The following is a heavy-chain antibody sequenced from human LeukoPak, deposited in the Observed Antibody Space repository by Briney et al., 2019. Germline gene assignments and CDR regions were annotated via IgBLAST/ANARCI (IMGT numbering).Heavy chain of an antibody. V-gene: IGHV3-23*01. CDR2: ISGSGGST. D-gene: IGHD3-3*01. CDR3: AMVPSNRGYYDFWSGLDY. Sequence: PGGSLRLSCAASGFTLSSYAMIWVRQAPGKGLEWCSAISGSGGSTYYADSVKGRFTISRDNSKNTLYLQMNSLRAQDTAVKYCAMVPSNRGYYDFWSGLDYWGQGTLVTVSS. CDR1: GFTLSSYA. J-gene: IGHJ4*02.